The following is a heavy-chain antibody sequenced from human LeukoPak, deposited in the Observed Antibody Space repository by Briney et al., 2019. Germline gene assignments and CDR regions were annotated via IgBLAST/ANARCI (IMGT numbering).Heavy chain of an antibody. CDR3: ARTWLRNSNGAFDI. Sequence: PSETLSLTCTVSGGSISSSSYYWGWIRQPPGKGLEWIGSIYYSGSTYYNPSLKTRVTISVDTSKNQFSLKLSSVTAADTAVYYCARTWLRNSNGAFDIWGQGTMVTVSS. D-gene: IGHD6-19*01. V-gene: IGHV4-39*01. CDR1: GGSISSSSYY. CDR2: IYYSGST. J-gene: IGHJ3*02.